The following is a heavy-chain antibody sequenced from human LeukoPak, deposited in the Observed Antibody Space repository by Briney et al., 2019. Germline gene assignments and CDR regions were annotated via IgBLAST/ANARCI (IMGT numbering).Heavy chain of an antibody. CDR2: ISSSSSYI. D-gene: IGHD2-8*02. CDR3: ASGWGPMVVSY. J-gene: IGHJ4*02. V-gene: IGHV3-21*01. Sequence: PGGSLRLSCAASGFTFSSYSMNWVRQAPGKGLEWVSSISSSSSYIYYADSVKGRFTISRDDAKNSLYLQMNSLRAEDTAVYYCASGWGPMVVSYWGQGTLVTVSS. CDR1: GFTFSSYS.